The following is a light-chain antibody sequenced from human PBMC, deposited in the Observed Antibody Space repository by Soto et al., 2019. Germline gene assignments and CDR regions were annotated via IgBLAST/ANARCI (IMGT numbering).Light chain of an antibody. J-gene: IGLJ2*01. Sequence: QSVLTQTPSVSGTPGQRVTISCSGSSSNIGTNTVNWYQHLPGTAPKLLIYNNNQRPSGVPDRFSGSKSGTSASLAISGLQSEDESHYYCSAWDDSLNGVIFGGGTQLTVL. V-gene: IGLV1-44*01. CDR3: SAWDDSLNGVI. CDR1: SSNIGTNT. CDR2: NNN.